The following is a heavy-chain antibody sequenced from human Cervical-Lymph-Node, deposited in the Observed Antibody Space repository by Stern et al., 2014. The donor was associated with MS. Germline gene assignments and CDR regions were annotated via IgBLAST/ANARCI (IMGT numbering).Heavy chain of an antibody. CDR1: GYTFTSYA. D-gene: IGHD6-6*01. CDR3: VSSIAARYYFDY. CDR2: INAGNGNT. J-gene: IGHJ4*02. Sequence: QDQLVQSGAEVKKPGASVKVSCKASGYTFTSYAMHWVRQAPGQRLEWIGWINAGNGNTKYSQKFQGRVTITRDTSASTAYMELSSLRSEDTAVYYCVSSIAARYYFDYWGQGTLVTVSS. V-gene: IGHV1-3*01.